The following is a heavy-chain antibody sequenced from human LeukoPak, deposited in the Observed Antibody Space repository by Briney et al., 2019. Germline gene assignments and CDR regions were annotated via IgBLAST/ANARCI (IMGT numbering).Heavy chain of an antibody. CDR1: GLTVRSNY. CDR2: IHSGGNT. CDR3: ARCDSSRWNGIDY. V-gene: IGHV3-53*01. J-gene: IGHJ4*02. Sequence: GGSLRLSCAASGLTVRSNYMGRVRQAPGKGLEWVSVIHSGGNTYYADSVKGRFTISRDNSRNTMDLQMNSLRAEDTAVYYCARCDSSRWNGIDYWGQGTLVTVSS. D-gene: IGHD6-13*01.